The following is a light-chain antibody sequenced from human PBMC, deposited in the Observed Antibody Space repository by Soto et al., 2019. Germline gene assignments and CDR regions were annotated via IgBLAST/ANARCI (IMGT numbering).Light chain of an antibody. V-gene: IGLV1-51*01. CDR3: SPLDRRPHRLV. J-gene: IGLJ1*01. CDR2: DNN. Sequence: QPLLPQPPSVSASPGQKVSVPNSGSDCNMRATYVSWYPQLPGTAPELLIYDNNKGPSGIPDRCSGSKSGTSSTLVITGLHTGDDADYYYSPLDRRPHRLVFGTQTKV. CDR1: DCNMRATY.